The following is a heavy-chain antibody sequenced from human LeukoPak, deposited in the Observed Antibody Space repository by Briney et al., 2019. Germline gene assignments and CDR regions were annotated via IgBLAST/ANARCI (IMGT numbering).Heavy chain of an antibody. CDR3: ARGRGPDPEYSSSVDFDY. V-gene: IGHV4-34*01. CDR2: INHSGST. D-gene: IGHD6-6*01. CDR1: GGSFGGYY. J-gene: IGHJ4*02. Sequence: PSETLSLTCAVYGGSFGGYYWSWIRQPPGKGLEWIGEINHSGSTNYNPSLKSRVTISVDTSKNQFSLKLSSVTAADTAVYYCARGRGPDPEYSSSVDFDYWGQGTLVTVSS.